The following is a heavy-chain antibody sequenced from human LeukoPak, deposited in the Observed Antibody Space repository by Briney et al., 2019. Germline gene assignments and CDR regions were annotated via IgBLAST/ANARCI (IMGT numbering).Heavy chain of an antibody. Sequence: GGSLRLSCVGSGFTFSSYSMNWVLEAPGNGLEWVSYISSSGSTIYYADSVKGRFTISRDNAKNSLYLQTNSLRAEDTAVYYCARVGPPARPPYYYYYMDVWGKGTTVTISS. V-gene: IGHV3-48*04. J-gene: IGHJ6*03. D-gene: IGHD2-2*01. CDR1: GFTFSSYS. CDR2: ISSSGSTI. CDR3: ARVGPPARPPYYYYYMDV.